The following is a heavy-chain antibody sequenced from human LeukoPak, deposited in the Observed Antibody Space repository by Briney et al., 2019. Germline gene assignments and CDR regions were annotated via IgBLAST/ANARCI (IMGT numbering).Heavy chain of an antibody. J-gene: IGHJ4*02. CDR2: IYYSGST. D-gene: IGHD3-3*01. V-gene: IGHV4-39*01. Sequence: PSETLSLTCTVSGGSISSSSYYWGWIRQPTGKGLEWIGSIYYSGSTYYNPSLKSRVTISVDTSKNQFSLKLSSVTAADTAVYYCARHGRYDFWSGYYTYFDYWGQGTLVTVSS. CDR1: GGSISSSSYY. CDR3: ARHGRYDFWSGYYTYFDY.